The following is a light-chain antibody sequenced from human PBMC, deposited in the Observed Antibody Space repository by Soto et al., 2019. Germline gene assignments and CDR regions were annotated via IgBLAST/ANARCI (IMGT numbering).Light chain of an antibody. J-gene: IGKJ2*01. CDR1: QSVSSN. CDR3: QQYNNWPLT. V-gene: IGKV3-15*01. CDR2: GAS. Sequence: EIVMTQSPATLSVSPGERAILSCRASQSVSSNLAWYQQKPGQAPGLLIYGASTRVTGIPARFSGSESGTEFTLTISSLQSEDFAVYYCQQYNNWPLTFGQGTNLEIK.